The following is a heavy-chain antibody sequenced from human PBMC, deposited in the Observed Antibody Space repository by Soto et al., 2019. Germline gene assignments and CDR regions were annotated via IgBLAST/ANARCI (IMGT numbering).Heavy chain of an antibody. D-gene: IGHD2-2*02. CDR3: AKVRRTIVVVPAAITDYYYYMDV. CDR2: ISCSDDIT. V-gene: IGHV3-23*01. CDR1: GFSFQDYA. Sequence: GGSLRLSCAASGFSFQDYAMRWVRQAPGKGLEWVSTISCSDDITYSADSVRGRFTISRDNSKNTLFLQMNSLRAEDTAVYYCAKVRRTIVVVPAAITDYYYYMDVWGKGTTVTVSS. J-gene: IGHJ6*03.